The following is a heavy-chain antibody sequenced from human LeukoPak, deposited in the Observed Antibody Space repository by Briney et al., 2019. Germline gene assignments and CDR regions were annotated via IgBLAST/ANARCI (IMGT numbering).Heavy chain of an antibody. CDR2: IHYSGST. CDR3: ATDHRLGTGWYFDL. V-gene: IGHV4-59*01. Sequence: SETLSLTCTVSGGSLSGYHWGWIRQPPGKGLEWIGYIHYSGSTNYNPSLKSRVTISVDTSKNQFSLKLSSVTAADTAVYYGATDHRLGTGWYFDLWGRGTLVTVSS. D-gene: IGHD7-27*01. J-gene: IGHJ2*01. CDR1: GGSLSGYH.